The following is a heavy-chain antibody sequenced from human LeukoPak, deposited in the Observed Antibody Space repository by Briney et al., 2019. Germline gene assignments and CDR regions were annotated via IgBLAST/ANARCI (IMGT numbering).Heavy chain of an antibody. J-gene: IGHJ4*02. CDR2: IYYSGST. D-gene: IGHD6-6*01. V-gene: IGHV4-39*01. CDR3: ARSQYSSSSRYYFDY. CDR1: GGSISSSSHF. Sequence: PSETLSLTCTVSGGSISSSSHFWGWVRQPPGKGLEWIGSIYYSGSTYSNPSLKSRVTISVDTSKNQFSLKLSSVTAADTAVYHCARSQYSSSSRYYFDYWGQGTLVTVSS.